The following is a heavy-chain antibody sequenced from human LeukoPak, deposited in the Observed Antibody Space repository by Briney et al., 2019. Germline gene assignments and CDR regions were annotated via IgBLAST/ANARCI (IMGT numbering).Heavy chain of an antibody. CDR1: GATVNSNY. J-gene: IGHJ4*01. V-gene: IGHV3-66*01. CDR3: ARDFSGY. CDR2: IYSGGST. Sequence: PGGSLRLSCVVSGATVNSNYMSWVRQAPGKGLEWVSVIYSGGSTYYADSVKGRFTISRDISKNTLYLQMNDLRAEDTAVYYCARDFSGYWGQGTLATVSS. D-gene: IGHD3-10*01.